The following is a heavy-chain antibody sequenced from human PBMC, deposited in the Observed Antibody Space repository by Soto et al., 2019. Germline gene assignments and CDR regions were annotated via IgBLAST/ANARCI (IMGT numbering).Heavy chain of an antibody. J-gene: IGHJ5*02. V-gene: IGHV1-18*01. D-gene: IGHD5-12*01. CDR3: ARGLIVATILVWFDP. CDR1: GYTFTSYG. CDR2: ISAYNGNT. Sequence: VASVKVSFKASGYTFTSYGISWVRQAPGQGLEWMGWISAYNGNTNYAQKLQGRVTMTTDTSTSTAYMELRSLRSDDTAVYYCARGLIVATILVWFDPWGQGTLVTVSS.